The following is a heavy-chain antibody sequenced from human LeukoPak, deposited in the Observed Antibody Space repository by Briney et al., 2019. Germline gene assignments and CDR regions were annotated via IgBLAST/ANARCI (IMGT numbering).Heavy chain of an antibody. V-gene: IGHV3-11*01. D-gene: IGHD2/OR15-2a*01. Sequence: PGGSLRLPCAASGFTFSDYFMSWIRQAPGKGLEWVSYISSSSGSTINYADSVKGRFTISRDNAKNSLYLQMNSLRAEDTAVYYCARPFHDAFDIWGQGTMVTVSS. J-gene: IGHJ3*02. CDR3: ARPFHDAFDI. CDR2: ISSSSGSTI. CDR1: GFTFSDYF.